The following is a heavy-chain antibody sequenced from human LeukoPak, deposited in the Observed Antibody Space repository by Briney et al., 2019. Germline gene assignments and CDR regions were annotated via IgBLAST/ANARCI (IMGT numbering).Heavy chain of an antibody. CDR2: ISYDGSNK. D-gene: IGHD4-23*01. J-gene: IGHJ3*02. Sequence: PGRSLRFSCAASGFTFSTYAMHWVRQAPGKGLEWVAVISYDGSNKYYADSVKGRFTISRDNSKNTLYLRMNSLRAEDTAVYYCAARDYGGNSGIWGQGTMVTVSS. CDR1: GFTFSTYA. V-gene: IGHV3-30*03. CDR3: AARDYGGNSGI.